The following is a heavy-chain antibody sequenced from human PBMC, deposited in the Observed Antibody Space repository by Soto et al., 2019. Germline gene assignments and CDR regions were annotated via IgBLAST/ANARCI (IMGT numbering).Heavy chain of an antibody. CDR2: ISSSSSTI. Sequence: GGSLRLSCAASGFTFSSYSMNWVRQAPGKGLEWVSYISSSSSTIYYADSVKGRFTISRDNTKNSLYLQMNSLMAEDTAGYYCARSPGTPYCSGGSCYLGDYWGQGTLVTVSS. V-gene: IGHV3-48*01. CDR3: ARSPGTPYCSGGSCYLGDY. D-gene: IGHD2-15*01. CDR1: GFTFSSYS. J-gene: IGHJ4*02.